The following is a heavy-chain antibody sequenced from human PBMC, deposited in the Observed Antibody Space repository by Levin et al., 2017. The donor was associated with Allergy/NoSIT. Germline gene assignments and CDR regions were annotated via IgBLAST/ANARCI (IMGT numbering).Heavy chain of an antibody. J-gene: IGHJ3*02. CDR1: GFTFSSYA. V-gene: IGHV3-23*01. Sequence: GGSLRLSCAASGFTFSSYAMSWVRQAPGKGLEWVSAISGSGGSTYYADSVKGRFTISRDNSKNTLYLQMNSLRAEDTAVYYCYLGATFTDAFDIWGQGTMVTVSS. CDR3: YLGATFTDAFDI. CDR2: ISGSGGST. D-gene: IGHD1-26*01.